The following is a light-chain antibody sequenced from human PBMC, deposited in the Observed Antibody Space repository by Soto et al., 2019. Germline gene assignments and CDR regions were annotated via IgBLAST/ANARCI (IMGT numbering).Light chain of an antibody. Sequence: DIVMTQSPDSLAVSLGERATISCKSSQSVLDSSNNKDYIAWYQQKPGQPPKLLIYWASTREFGVPDRFSGSGSGTDFTLTISRLQAEDVAVYYCQQYYRPPTWTFGQGTKVEIK. CDR3: QQYYRPPTWT. CDR2: WAS. J-gene: IGKJ1*01. CDR1: QSVLDSSNNKDY. V-gene: IGKV4-1*01.